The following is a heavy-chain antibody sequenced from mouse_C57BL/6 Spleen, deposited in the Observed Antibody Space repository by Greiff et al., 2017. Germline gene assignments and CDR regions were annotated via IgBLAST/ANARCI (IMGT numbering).Heavy chain of an antibody. J-gene: IGHJ3*01. CDR2: INPSASDT. V-gene: IGHV1-74*01. CDR1: GYTFTSYW. D-gene: IGHD3-1*01. Sequence: QVQLQQPGAELVKPGASVKVSCKASGYTFTSYWMPWVQQRPGQGLEWIGRINPSASDTNYNQKFKGKVTLTVDKSSSTAYMQLSSLTSEDAAVYYCARWATRFAYWGQGTLVTVSA. CDR3: ARWATRFAY.